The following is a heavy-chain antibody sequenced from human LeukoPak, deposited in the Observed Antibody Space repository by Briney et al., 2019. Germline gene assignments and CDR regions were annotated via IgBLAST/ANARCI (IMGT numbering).Heavy chain of an antibody. V-gene: IGHV4-4*07. J-gene: IGHJ4*02. CDR2: IYSTGST. CDR1: GGSISSYY. D-gene: IGHD6-13*01. CDR3: ARQIASAGTAGFDF. Sequence: SETLSLTCTVSGGSISSYYWSWIRQPAGQGLEWIGRIYSTGSTNYNPSLKSRVTMSVDTSKNQFFLRLRSVTAADTAVYYCARQIASAGTAGFDFWGQGALVTVSS.